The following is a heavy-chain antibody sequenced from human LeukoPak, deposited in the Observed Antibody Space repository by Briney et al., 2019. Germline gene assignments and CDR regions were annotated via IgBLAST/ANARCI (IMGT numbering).Heavy chain of an antibody. CDR2: ISGSGGST. J-gene: IGHJ5*02. Sequence: GGSLRLSCAASGFTFSSYAMSWVRQAPGKGLEWVSAISGSGGSTYYADSVKGRFTISRDNSKNTLYLQMNSLRAEDTAVYYCAKYCSSTSCYSSKRWFDPWGQGTLVTVSS. D-gene: IGHD2-2*01. CDR3: AKYCSSTSCYSSKRWFDP. V-gene: IGHV3-23*01. CDR1: GFTFSSYA.